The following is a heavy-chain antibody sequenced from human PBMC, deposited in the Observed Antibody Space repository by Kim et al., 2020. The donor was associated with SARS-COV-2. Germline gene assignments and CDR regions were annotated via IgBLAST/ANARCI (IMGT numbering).Heavy chain of an antibody. CDR1: GFTLSSYW. Sequence: GGSLRLSCAASGFTLSSYWMMWVRQGPGKGLEWVANINQDGREKYYIDSVRGRFTISRDNAKNSLYLQMNSLRDEDRAVYYCVGGPAADYWGQGTLVTVSS. D-gene: IGHD6-25*01. V-gene: IGHV3-7*01. CDR2: INQDGREK. J-gene: IGHJ4*02. CDR3: VGGPAADY.